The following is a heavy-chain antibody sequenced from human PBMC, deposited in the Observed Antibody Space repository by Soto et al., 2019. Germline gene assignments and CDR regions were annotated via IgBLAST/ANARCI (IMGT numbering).Heavy chain of an antibody. CDR3: AREKRDYYVSSGYYPQSNYYYYYGMDV. J-gene: IGHJ6*02. D-gene: IGHD3-22*01. CDR1: GGTFSSYA. CDR2: IIPIFGTA. Sequence: ASVKVSFKASGGTFSSYAISWVRQAPGQGLEWMGGIIPIFGTANYAQKFQGRVTITADESTSTAYMELSSLRSEDTAVYYCAREKRDYYVSSGYYPQSNYYYYYGMDVWGQGTTVTVSS. V-gene: IGHV1-69*13.